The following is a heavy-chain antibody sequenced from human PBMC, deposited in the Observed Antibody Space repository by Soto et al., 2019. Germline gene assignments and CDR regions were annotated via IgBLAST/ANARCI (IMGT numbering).Heavy chain of an antibody. CDR3: AKAVQPSRGGKFLEWLSHNFDY. Sequence: PGGSLRLSCAASGFTFSSYGMHWVRQAPGKGLEWVAVISYDGSNKYYADSVKGRFTISRDNSKNTLYLQMNSLRAEDTAVYYCAKAVQPSRGGKFLEWLSHNFDYWGQGTLVTVSS. J-gene: IGHJ4*02. D-gene: IGHD3-3*01. CDR2: ISYDGSNK. V-gene: IGHV3-30*18. CDR1: GFTFSSYG.